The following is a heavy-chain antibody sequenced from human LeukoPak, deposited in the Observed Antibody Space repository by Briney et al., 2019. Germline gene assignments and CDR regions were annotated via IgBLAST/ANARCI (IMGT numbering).Heavy chain of an antibody. CDR1: GDSMRSDNYY. V-gene: IGHV4-61*02. CDR3: ARQPSRSDAFDI. Sequence: SETLSLTCTVSGDSMRSDNYYCNWIRQPAGKGLEWIGRIWTDGGPSYKASLKSRVTISVDTSKNQFSLKLSSVTAADTAVYYCARQPSRSDAFDIWGQGTMVTVSS. CDR2: IWTDGGP. J-gene: IGHJ3*02. D-gene: IGHD4-17*01.